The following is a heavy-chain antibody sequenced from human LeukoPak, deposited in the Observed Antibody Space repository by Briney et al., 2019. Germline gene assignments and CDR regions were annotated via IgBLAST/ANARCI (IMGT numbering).Heavy chain of an antibody. CDR3: AKDITIAAAHPDY. CDR2: ISWNSGSI. D-gene: IGHD6-13*01. CDR1: GFTFDDYA. V-gene: IGHV3-9*01. J-gene: IGHJ4*02. Sequence: FLRLSCAASGFTFDDYALHWVRPAPGKGLEWVSGISWNSGSIGYADSVKGRFTISRDNAKNSLYLQMNSLRAEDTALYYCAKDITIAAAHPDYWGQGTLVTVSS.